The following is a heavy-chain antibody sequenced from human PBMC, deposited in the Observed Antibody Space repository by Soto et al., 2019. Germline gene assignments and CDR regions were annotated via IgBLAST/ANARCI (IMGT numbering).Heavy chain of an antibody. Sequence: ASVKVSCKASGGTFSSYTISWVRQAAGQGLEWMGRIIPILGIANYAQKFQGRVTITADKSTSTACMELSSLRSEDTAVYYCARARYCGGDRYHGIDVWGQGTTVTVSS. D-gene: IGHD2-21*02. CDR1: GGTFSSYT. V-gene: IGHV1-69*02. J-gene: IGHJ6*02. CDR3: ARARYCGGDRYHGIDV. CDR2: IIPILGIA.